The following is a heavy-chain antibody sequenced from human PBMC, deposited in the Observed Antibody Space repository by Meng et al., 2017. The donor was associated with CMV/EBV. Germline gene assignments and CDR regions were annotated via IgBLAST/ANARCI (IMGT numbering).Heavy chain of an antibody. Sequence: QVALQHWGHGRCKPSEPLSLPWAVFGGSFSGYYWSSIRQPPGKGLEWIGEINHSGSTNYNPSLKSRVTISVDTSKNQFSLKLSSVTAADTAVYYCAREGDNPFDYWGQGTLVTVSS. CDR3: AREGDNPFDY. V-gene: IGHV4-34*01. CDR1: GGSFSGYY. CDR2: INHSGST. J-gene: IGHJ4*02. D-gene: IGHD2-21*02.